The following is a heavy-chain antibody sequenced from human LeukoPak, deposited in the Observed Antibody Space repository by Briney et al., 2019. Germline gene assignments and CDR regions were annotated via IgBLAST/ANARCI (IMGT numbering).Heavy chain of an antibody. CDR3: ARVYYDYVWGSFRPRGHWYFDL. J-gene: IGHJ2*01. CDR2: IYYSGST. Sequence: SETLSLTCTVSGGSISSYYWSWIRQPPGEGLEWIGHIYYSGSTNYNPSLKSRVTISVDTSKNQFSLRLSSVTAADTAVFYCARVYYDYVWGSFRPRGHWYFDLWGRGTLVTVSS. CDR1: GGSISSYY. D-gene: IGHD3-16*02. V-gene: IGHV4-59*01.